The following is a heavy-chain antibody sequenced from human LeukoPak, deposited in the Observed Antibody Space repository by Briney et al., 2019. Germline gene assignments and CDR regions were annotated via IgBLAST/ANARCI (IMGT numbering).Heavy chain of an antibody. J-gene: IGHJ3*02. Sequence: GGSLRLSCAASGFTVSSNYMSWVRQAPGKGLEWVSVIYSGGSTYYADSVKGRFTISRDNSKNTLYLQMNSLRAEDTAVYYCAKGYGPYYYDSSLDIWGQGTMVTVSS. CDR3: AKGYGPYYYDSSLDI. CDR2: IYSGGST. V-gene: IGHV3-53*05. D-gene: IGHD3-22*01. CDR1: GFTVSSNY.